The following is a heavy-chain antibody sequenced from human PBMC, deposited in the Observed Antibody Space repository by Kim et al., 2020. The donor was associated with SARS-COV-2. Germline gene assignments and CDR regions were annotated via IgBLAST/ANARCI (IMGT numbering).Heavy chain of an antibody. J-gene: IGHJ4*02. CDR3: SYYYDSSGYYPFDY. D-gene: IGHD3-22*01. Sequence: ASVEGRFTISRDDSKSIAYLQMNSLKTEDTAVYYCSYYYDSSGYYPFDYWGQGTLVTVSS. V-gene: IGHV3-49*02.